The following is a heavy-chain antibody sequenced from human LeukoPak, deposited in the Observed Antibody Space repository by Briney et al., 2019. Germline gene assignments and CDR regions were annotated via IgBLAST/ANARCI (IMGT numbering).Heavy chain of an antibody. CDR3: ALAGGHSGYDSYYYGMDV. D-gene: IGHD5-12*01. CDR1: GFTFSSYA. V-gene: IGHV3-9*01. J-gene: IGHJ6*02. Sequence: GGSLRLSCAASGFTFSSYAMHWVRQAPGKGLEWVSGISWNSGSIGYADSVKGRFTISRDNAKNSLYLQMNSLRAEDTALYYCALAGGHSGYDSYYYGMDVWGQGTTVTVSS. CDR2: ISWNSGSI.